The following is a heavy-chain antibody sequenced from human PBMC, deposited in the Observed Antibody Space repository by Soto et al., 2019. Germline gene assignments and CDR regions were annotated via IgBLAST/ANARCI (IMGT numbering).Heavy chain of an antibody. Sequence: GGSLRLSCAASGIPSSRYGMHWVRQAPGKGLEWLAVISYDGVNKYYADSVKGRSTISRDNPKNTLYLEMNSLRAEDTAVYYCANSIYDDTTGYQYWGQGTLVTVSS. J-gene: IGHJ4*02. D-gene: IGHD3-22*01. CDR1: GIPSSRYG. CDR2: ISYDGVNK. V-gene: IGHV3-30*18. CDR3: ANSIYDDTTGYQY.